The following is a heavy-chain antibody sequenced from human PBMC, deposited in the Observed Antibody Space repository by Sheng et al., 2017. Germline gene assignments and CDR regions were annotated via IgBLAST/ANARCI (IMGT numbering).Heavy chain of an antibody. CDR1: GYSISTGYY. CDR2: IYHSGTT. J-gene: IGHJ4*02. D-gene: IGHD3-22*01. CDR3: AKYDGSNWVSDS. Sequence: QVQLQESGPGPVKPSETLSLTCIVSGYSISTGYYWGWIRQPPGKGLEWIGTIYHSGTTFYNPSLKSRVSISVDTSTNKFSLKLNSVTATDTAVYYCAKYDGSNWVSDSWGQGTLVTVSS. V-gene: IGHV4-38-2*02.